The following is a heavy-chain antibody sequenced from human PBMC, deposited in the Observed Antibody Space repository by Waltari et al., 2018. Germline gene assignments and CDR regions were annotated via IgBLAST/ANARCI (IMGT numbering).Heavy chain of an antibody. Sequence: EVQLVESGGGLVQPGGSLRLSCAVSGFTFSSYWMHWCRQTPGEGLVCISRTNTDGSSTNYADSGEGGFTMSRENAKDTVYLQMNSLRAEDTAIYYCVRGSLNPGFDYWGQGTLVTVSS. J-gene: IGHJ4*02. V-gene: IGHV3-74*01. CDR3: VRGSLNPGFDY. CDR2: TNTDGSST. CDR1: GFTFSSYW.